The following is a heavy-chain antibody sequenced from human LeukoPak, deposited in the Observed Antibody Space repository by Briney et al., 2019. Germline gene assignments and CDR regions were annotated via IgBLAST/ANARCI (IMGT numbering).Heavy chain of an antibody. CDR3: VRDSRYGSGWFEDGLDF. J-gene: IGHJ6*02. D-gene: IGHD6-13*01. V-gene: IGHV4-59*01. CDR1: GDSFRSYY. CDR2: INDRGST. Sequence: SETLSLTCTVPGDSFRSYYWSWIRQPPGQGLEWLGHINDRGSTNYNPSLQGRVTISIDTSKNQFSLKVNSVTAADTAVYYCVRDSRYGSGWFEDGLDFWGQGTTVTVSS.